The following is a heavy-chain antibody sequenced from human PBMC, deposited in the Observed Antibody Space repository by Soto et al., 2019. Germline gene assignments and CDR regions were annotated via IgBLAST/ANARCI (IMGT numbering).Heavy chain of an antibody. V-gene: IGHV4-59*01. D-gene: IGHD6-25*01. CDR1: GGSISSYC. Sequence: SETLSLTCIVSGGSISSYCWSWIRQPPGKRLEWIGFIYYSGSANYNPSLKSRVTISVGTSRNLFSLKLTSVTAADTAVYFCARASSSTDSGFDSWGQGTLVTVSS. CDR3: ARASSSTDSGFDS. J-gene: IGHJ4*02. CDR2: IYYSGSA.